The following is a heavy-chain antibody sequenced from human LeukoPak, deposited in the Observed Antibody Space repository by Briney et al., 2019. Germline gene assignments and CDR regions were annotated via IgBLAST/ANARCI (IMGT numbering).Heavy chain of an antibody. CDR2: INHSGST. CDR3: ARGTIQAVGY. D-gene: IGHD3-3*01. J-gene: IGHJ4*02. CDR1: GGSFSGYY. V-gene: IGHV4-34*01. Sequence: TSETLSLTCAVYGGSFSGYYWSWIRRPPGKGLEWIGEINHSGSTNYNPSLKSRVTISVDTSKNQFSLKLSSVTAADTAVYYCARGTIQAVGYWGQGTLVTVSS.